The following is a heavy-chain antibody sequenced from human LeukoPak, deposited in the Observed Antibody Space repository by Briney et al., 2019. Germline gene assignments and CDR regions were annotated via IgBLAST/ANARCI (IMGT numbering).Heavy chain of an antibody. Sequence: QSGGSLRLSCAASGFTFSSYQMNWVRQAPGKGLEWISYIRSDGSTIYYADSVRGRFTISRDNAKNSLYLQMNSLRAEDTAVYYCAREDASGSLFDYWGQGTLVTVSS. CDR3: AREDASGSLFDY. J-gene: IGHJ4*02. D-gene: IGHD3-10*01. CDR1: GFTFSSYQ. CDR2: IRSDGSTI. V-gene: IGHV3-48*03.